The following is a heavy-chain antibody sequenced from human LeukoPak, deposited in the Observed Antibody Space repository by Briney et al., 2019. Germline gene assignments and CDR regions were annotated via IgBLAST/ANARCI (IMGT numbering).Heavy chain of an antibody. V-gene: IGHV4-61*02. J-gene: IGHJ4*02. CDR2: IYTSGST. CDR1: GGSISSGSYY. CDR3: ARSPLYYDSSGYDGRDY. Sequence: TSQTPSLTCTVSGGSISSGSYYWSWIRQPAGKGLEWSGRIYTSGSTNYNPSLKSRVTISVDTSKNQFSLKLSSVTAADTAVYYCARSPLYYDSSGYDGRDYWGQGTLVTVSS. D-gene: IGHD3-22*01.